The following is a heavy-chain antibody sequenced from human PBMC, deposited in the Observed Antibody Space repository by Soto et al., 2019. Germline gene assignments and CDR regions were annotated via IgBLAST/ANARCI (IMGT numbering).Heavy chain of an antibody. Sequence: GASVKVSCKASGYTFTGYYMHWVRQAPGQGLEWMGWINPNSGGTNYAQKFQGRVTMTRDTSISTAYMELGRLRSDDTAVYYCARILRGVVQAPRTNWFDPWGQGTLVTAPQ. J-gene: IGHJ5*02. D-gene: IGHD1-1*01. CDR2: INPNSGGT. CDR3: ARILRGVVQAPRTNWFDP. CDR1: GYTFTGYY. V-gene: IGHV1-2*02.